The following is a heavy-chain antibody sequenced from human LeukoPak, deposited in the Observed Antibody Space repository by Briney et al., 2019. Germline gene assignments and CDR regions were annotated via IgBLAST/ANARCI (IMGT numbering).Heavy chain of an antibody. D-gene: IGHD3-3*01. CDR1: GGXFSSYA. CDR3: ARVVSGRYYFDY. V-gene: IGHV1-69*01. J-gene: IGHJ4*02. CDR2: IIPIFGTA. Sequence: SSVKVSCKASGGXFSSYAISWVRQAPGQGLEWMGGIIPIFGTANYAQKFQGRVTITADESTSTAYMEPSSLRSEDTAVYYCARVVSGRYYFDYWGQGTLVTVSS.